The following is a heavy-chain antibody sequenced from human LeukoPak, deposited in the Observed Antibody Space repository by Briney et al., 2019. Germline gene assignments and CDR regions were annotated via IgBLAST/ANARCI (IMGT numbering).Heavy chain of an antibody. J-gene: IGHJ4*02. V-gene: IGHV3-48*02. CDR1: GFTFSNYG. CDR2: ISSSSSTI. Sequence: GGSLRLSCAASGFTFSNYGMHWVRQAPGKGLEWVSYISSSSSTIYYADSVKGRFTISRDNAKNSLYLQMNSLRDEDTAVYYCARDAYYYDSSGYTSDYWGQGTLVTVSS. CDR3: ARDAYYYDSSGYTSDY. D-gene: IGHD3-22*01.